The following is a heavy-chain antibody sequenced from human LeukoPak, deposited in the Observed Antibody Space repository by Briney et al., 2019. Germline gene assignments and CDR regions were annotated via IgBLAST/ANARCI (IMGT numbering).Heavy chain of an antibody. V-gene: IGHV3-21*01. Sequence: PGGFLRLSCAASGFTFSSYSMNWVRQAPGKGLEWVSSISSSSSYIYYADSVKGRFTISRDNAKNSLYLQMNSLRAEDTAVYYCARYGDSSGYADYWGQGTLVTVSS. CDR3: ARYGDSSGYADY. D-gene: IGHD3-22*01. CDR1: GFTFSSYS. CDR2: ISSSSSYI. J-gene: IGHJ4*02.